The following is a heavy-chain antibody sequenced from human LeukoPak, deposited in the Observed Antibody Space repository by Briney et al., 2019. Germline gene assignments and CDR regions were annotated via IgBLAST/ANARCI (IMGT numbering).Heavy chain of an antibody. V-gene: IGHV4-4*07. J-gene: IGHJ6*02. Sequence: SETLSLTCTVSGGSISSYYWSWIRQPAGKGLEWIGRIYTSGSTNYNPSLKSRVTMSVDTSKNQFSLKLSSVTAADTAVYYCAREQHAQGYYYYYYGMDVWGQGTTVTVSS. D-gene: IGHD6-13*01. CDR2: IYTSGST. CDR1: GGSISSYY. CDR3: AREQHAQGYYYYYYGMDV.